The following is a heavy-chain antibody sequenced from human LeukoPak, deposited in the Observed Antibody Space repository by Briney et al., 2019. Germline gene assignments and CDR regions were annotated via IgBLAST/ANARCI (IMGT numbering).Heavy chain of an antibody. J-gene: IGHJ4*02. D-gene: IGHD2/OR15-2a*01. CDR3: ARDYVYAFDY. CDR1: GFSFSS. CDR2: ISGDGNAK. V-gene: IGHV3-48*01. Sequence: PGGSLRLSCAASGFSFSSINWVRQAPGKGLEWASYISGDGNAKHYTDSVKGRFTISRDSAKNALYLQMNSLRAEDTAVYFCARDYVYAFDYWGQGTLVTVSS.